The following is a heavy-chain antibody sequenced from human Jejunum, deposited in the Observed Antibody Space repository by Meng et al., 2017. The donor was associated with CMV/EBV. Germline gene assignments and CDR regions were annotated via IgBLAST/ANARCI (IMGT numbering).Heavy chain of an antibody. CDR1: GFNFRNYW. CDR3: TGLDY. Sequence: VHGVEAGGGLGQSGGSLRLSCAASGFNFRNYWMHWVRQEPGKGPLWVSRITDDGTTNYADFVQGRFTISRDNAKNTVYLQMNSLRAEDTGIYYCTGLDYWGQGTLVTVSS. J-gene: IGHJ4*02. CDR2: ITDDGTT. V-gene: IGHV3-74*01.